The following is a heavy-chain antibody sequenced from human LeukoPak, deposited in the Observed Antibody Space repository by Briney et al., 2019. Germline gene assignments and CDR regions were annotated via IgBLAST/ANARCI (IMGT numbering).Heavy chain of an antibody. Sequence: GGSLRLSCAASGFTFDDYAMHWVRQAPGKGLEWVSGIGWTSDSIGYADSVKGRFTISRDNAKNSLYLQMNSLRAEDTAVYFCARDRGGRYFDYWGQGTLVAVSS. V-gene: IGHV3-9*01. CDR1: GFTFDDYA. CDR2: IGWTSDSI. J-gene: IGHJ4*02. CDR3: ARDRGGRYFDY. D-gene: IGHD3-9*01.